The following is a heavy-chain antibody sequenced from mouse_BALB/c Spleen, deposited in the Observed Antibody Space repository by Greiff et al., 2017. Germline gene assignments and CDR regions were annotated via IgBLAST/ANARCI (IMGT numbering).Heavy chain of an antibody. CDR3: ASEGYYYGSSSRYFDV. CDR2: IYPYNGGT. CDR1: GYTFTDYN. D-gene: IGHD1-1*01. V-gene: IGHV1S29*02. Sequence: EVQLQQSGPELVKPGASVKISCKASGYTFTDYNMHWVKQSHGKSLEWIGYIYPYNGGTGYNQKFKSKATLTVDNSSSTAYMELRSLTSEDSAVYYCASEGYYYGSSSRYFDVWGAGTTVTVSS. J-gene: IGHJ1*01.